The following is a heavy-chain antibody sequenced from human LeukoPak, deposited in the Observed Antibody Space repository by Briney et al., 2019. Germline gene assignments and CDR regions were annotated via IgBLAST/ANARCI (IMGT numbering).Heavy chain of an antibody. V-gene: IGHV1-18*01. J-gene: IGHJ6*02. CDR3: ARPSFHCSSTSCYTGYGMDV. CDR1: GYTFTSYG. Sequence: GASVKVSCKASGYTFTSYGISWVRQAPGQGLEWMGWISAYNGNINYAQKLQGRVTMTTDTSTSTAYMELRSLRSDDTAVYYCARPSFHCSSTSCYTGYGMDVWGQGTTVTVSS. CDR2: ISAYNGNI. D-gene: IGHD2-2*02.